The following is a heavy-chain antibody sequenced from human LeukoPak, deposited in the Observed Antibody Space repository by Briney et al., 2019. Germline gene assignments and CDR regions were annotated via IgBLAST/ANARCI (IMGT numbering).Heavy chain of an antibody. CDR1: GYTFTGYY. D-gene: IGHD2-15*01. V-gene: IGHV1-2*02. Sequence: GASVKVSCKASGYTFTGYYMHWVRQAPGQGLEWMGWINPNSGGTNYAQKFQGRVTMTRDTSISTAYMELSRLRSDDTAVYYCARAFDRYCSGDSCYFPPDSYYYMDVWGKGTTVTVSS. CDR3: ARAFDRYCSGDSCYFPPDSYYYMDV. CDR2: INPNSGGT. J-gene: IGHJ6*03.